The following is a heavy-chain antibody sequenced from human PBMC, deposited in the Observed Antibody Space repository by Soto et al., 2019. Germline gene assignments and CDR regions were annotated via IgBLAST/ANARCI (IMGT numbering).Heavy chain of an antibody. J-gene: IGHJ6*02. CDR1: GFTFSSYA. D-gene: IGHD3-10*01. CDR2: ISSNGGST. CDR3: VKGPVIDAFGEFLISSYGMDV. Sequence: GSLRLSCSASGFTFSSYAMHWVRQAPGKGLEYVSAISSNGGSTYYADSVKGRFTISRDNSKNTLYLQMSSLRAEDTAVYYCVKGPVIDAFGEFLISSYGMDVWGQGTTVTVSS. V-gene: IGHV3-64D*06.